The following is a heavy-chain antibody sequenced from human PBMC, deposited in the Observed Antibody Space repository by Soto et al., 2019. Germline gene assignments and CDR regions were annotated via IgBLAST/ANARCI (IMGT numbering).Heavy chain of an antibody. CDR3: ANLPWTGEERNSDLDL. CDR2: ISYDGSDK. D-gene: IGHD2-15*01. Sequence: QVQLVDSGGGVVQPGKSLRLSCAASGFTFSNYDMHWVRQAPAMGLEWVAVISYDGSDKYYADSVKGRFTVSRDNSKNMLYLQMNSLRAEDTAVYYCANLPWTGEERNSDLDLWGRGTLVTVSS. J-gene: IGHJ2*01. CDR1: GFTFSNYD. V-gene: IGHV3-30*18.